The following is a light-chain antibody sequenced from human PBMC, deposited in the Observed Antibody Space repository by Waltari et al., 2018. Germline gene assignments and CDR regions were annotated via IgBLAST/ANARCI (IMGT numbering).Light chain of an antibody. V-gene: IGLV1-47*01. CDR1: SSNIGSNH. CDR3: AAWDDSLSGVV. Sequence: SVLTQPPSASGTPGQRVTISCSGSSSNIGSNHGYWYQHLPGTAPKLHIYRNDQRPSGVPDRFSGSKSGTSASLAISGLRSEDEADYYCAAWDDSLSGVVFGGGTKLTVL. J-gene: IGLJ2*01. CDR2: RND.